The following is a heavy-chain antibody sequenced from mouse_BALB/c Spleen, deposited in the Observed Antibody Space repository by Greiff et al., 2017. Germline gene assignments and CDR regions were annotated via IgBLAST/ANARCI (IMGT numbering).Heavy chain of an antibody. Sequence: VQLKQSGAELVKPGASVKLSCTASGFNIKDTYMHWVKQRPEQGLEWIGRIDPANGNTKYDPKFQGKATITADTSSNTAYLQLSSLTSEDTAVYYGAKIATGALDYWGQGTTLTVSS. J-gene: IGHJ2*01. CDR3: AKIATGALDY. D-gene: IGHD1-1*01. CDR2: IDPANGNT. V-gene: IGHV14-3*02. CDR1: GFNIKDTY.